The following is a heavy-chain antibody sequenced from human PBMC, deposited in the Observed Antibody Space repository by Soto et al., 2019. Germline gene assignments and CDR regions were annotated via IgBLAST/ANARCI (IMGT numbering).Heavy chain of an antibody. Sequence: VGSLRLSCAASGFTFSSYSMNWVRQAPGKGLEWVSYISSSSSTIYYADSVKGRFTISRDNAKNSLYLQMNSLRDEDTAVYYCARLYYYDSSGYNWFDPWGQGTLVTVSS. CDR3: ARLYYYDSSGYNWFDP. V-gene: IGHV3-48*02. D-gene: IGHD3-22*01. J-gene: IGHJ5*02. CDR1: GFTFSSYS. CDR2: ISSSSSTI.